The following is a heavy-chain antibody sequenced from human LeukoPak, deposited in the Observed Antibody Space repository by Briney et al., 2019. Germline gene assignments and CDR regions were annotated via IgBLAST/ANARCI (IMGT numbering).Heavy chain of an antibody. J-gene: IGHJ4*02. V-gene: IGHV1-69*05. D-gene: IGHD4-17*01. Sequence: GSSVKVSCKASGGTFSSYAISWVRQAPGQGLEWMGGIIPIFGTANYAQTFQGRVTITTDESTSTAYMELSSLRSEATAVYYCAGGRGGDQPYYGDPLEYYFDYWGQGTLVTVSS. CDR1: GGTFSSYA. CDR3: AGGRGGDQPYYGDPLEYYFDY. CDR2: IIPIFGTA.